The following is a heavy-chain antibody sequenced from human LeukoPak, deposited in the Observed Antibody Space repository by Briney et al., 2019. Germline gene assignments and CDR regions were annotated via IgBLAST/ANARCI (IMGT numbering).Heavy chain of an antibody. V-gene: IGHV3-48*02. CDR3: ARIRAGLYFDC. D-gene: IGHD3-16*01. CDR1: GFTFSTYS. J-gene: IGHJ4*02. Sequence: PGGSLRLSCAAPGFTFSTYSMNWVRQAPGKGLEWVSSISTTSYTINYADSVKGRFTISRDNAKNSPFLQMNSLRDEDTAVYYCARIRAGLYFDCWGQGTLVTVSS. CDR2: ISTTSYTI.